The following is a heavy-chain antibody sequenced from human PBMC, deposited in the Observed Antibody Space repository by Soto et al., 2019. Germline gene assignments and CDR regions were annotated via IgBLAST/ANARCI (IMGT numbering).Heavy chain of an antibody. V-gene: IGHV3-30-3*01. CDR2: ISYDGSNK. CDR3: ARDLPGYSGYDPGNYYYYGMDV. CDR1: GFTFSSYA. Sequence: GGSLRLSCAASGFTFSSYAMHWVRQAPGKGLEWVAVISYDGSNKYYADSVKGRFTISRDNSKNTLYLQMNSLRAEDTAVYYCARDLPGYSGYDPGNYYYYGMDVWGQGTTVTVSS. J-gene: IGHJ6*02. D-gene: IGHD5-12*01.